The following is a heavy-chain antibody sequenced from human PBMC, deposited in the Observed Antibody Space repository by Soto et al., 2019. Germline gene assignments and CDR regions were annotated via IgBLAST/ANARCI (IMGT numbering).Heavy chain of an antibody. J-gene: IGHJ4*02. CDR2: TIPELGTS. Sequence: SVKVSCKASGGFNNYAVSWVRQAPGQGLEWMGVTIPELGTSNYAQRLQGRVTITVDKATNTAYLNLTTLTSEDTAIYYCARTSMTRIDYWGQVTLFTVSS. CDR3: ARTSMTRIDY. D-gene: IGHD4-17*01. V-gene: IGHV1-69*10. CDR1: GGFNNYA.